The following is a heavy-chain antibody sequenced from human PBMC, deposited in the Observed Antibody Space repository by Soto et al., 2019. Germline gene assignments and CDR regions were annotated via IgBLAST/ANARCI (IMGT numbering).Heavy chain of an antibody. J-gene: IGHJ5*02. CDR2: FDPEDGET. V-gene: IGHV1-24*01. CDR1: GYTLTELS. CDR3: ATDXRYCSSTSCYEHNWFDP. D-gene: IGHD2-2*01. Sequence: ASVKVSCKVSGYTLTELSMHWVRQAPGKGLEWMGGFDPEDGETIYAQKFQGRVTMTEDTSTDTAYMELSSLRSEDTAVYYCATDXRYCSSTSCYEHNWFDPWGQGTLVTVSS.